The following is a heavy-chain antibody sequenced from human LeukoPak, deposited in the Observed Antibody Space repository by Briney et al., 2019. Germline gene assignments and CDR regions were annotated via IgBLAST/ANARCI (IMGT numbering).Heavy chain of an antibody. CDR3: ARVGEQWHKYSDY. CDR2: MNPNSGNT. J-gene: IGHJ4*02. CDR1: GYTFTSYD. V-gene: IGHV1-8*03. Sequence: GASVKVSCKASGYTFTSYDINWVRQATGQGLEWMGWMNPNSGNTGYAQKFQGRVTITRNTSISTAYMELSSLRSEDTAVYYCARVGEQWHKYSDYWGQGTLVTVSS. D-gene: IGHD6-19*01.